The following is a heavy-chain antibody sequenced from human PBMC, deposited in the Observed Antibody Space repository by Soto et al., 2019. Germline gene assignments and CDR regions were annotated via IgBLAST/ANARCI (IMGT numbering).Heavy chain of an antibody. J-gene: IGHJ6*02. CDR2: INHSGIT. D-gene: IGHD2-2*01. CDR1: GGSFSGYY. Sequence: SETLSLTCAVYGGSFSGYYWSWIRQPPGKGLEWIGEINHSGITNYNPALKSRVTISVDTSKNQFSLKLISVTAADTAVYYCAYSAVRTIYCCSTSCPRGVWGQGTTVTVSS. CDR3: AYSAVRTIYCCSTSCPRGV. V-gene: IGHV4-34*01.